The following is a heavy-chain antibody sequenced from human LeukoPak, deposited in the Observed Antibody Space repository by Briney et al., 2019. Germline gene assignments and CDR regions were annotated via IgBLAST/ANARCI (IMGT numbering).Heavy chain of an antibody. CDR1: GGSISSSSYY. V-gene: IGHV4-39*01. CDR3: ARAYIVATIQYFDY. J-gene: IGHJ4*02. D-gene: IGHD5-12*01. CDR2: IYYSGSN. Sequence: PSETLSLTCAVSGGSISSSSYYWGWIRQPPGKGLDWIGSIYYSGSNYYNPYLKSRVTISVDTSKNQFSLKLSSVTAADTAVYYCARAYIVATIQYFDYWGQGTLVTVSS.